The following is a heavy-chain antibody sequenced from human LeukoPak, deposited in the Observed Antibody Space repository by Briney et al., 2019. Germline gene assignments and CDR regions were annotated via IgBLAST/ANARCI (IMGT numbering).Heavy chain of an antibody. V-gene: IGHV3-74*01. J-gene: IGHJ3*02. CDR2: ISPTGSTA. CDR3: ARDSNPHYYDSSGYSPHDI. Sequence: PGGSLRLSCTASGFSFSGHWMHWARHLPGKGLVWVSRISPTGSTASYADSVKGRFTVSRDNSKNTLYLQMNSLRAEDTAVYYCARDSNPHYYDSSGYSPHDIWGQGTMVTVSS. CDR1: GFSFSGHW. D-gene: IGHD3-22*01.